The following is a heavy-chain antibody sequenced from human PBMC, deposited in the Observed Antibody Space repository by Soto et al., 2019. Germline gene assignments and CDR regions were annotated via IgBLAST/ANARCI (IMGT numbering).Heavy chain of an antibody. CDR1: GGSISSSNW. CDR3: ARDPAP. Sequence: SETLSLTCAVSGGSISSSNWWSWVRQPPGKGLEWIGEIYNSVSTYYNPSLKSRVTISVDTSKNQFSLKLTSVTAADTAVYYCARDPAPWGQGTLVTVSS. J-gene: IGHJ5*02. CDR2: IYNSVST. V-gene: IGHV4-4*02.